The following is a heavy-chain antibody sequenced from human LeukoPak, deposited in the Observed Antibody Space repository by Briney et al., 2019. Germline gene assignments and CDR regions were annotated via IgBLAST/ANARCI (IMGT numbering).Heavy chain of an antibody. V-gene: IGHV3-21*01. CDR3: ARVRGDILTGYSDY. CDR2: ISSSSSYI. D-gene: IGHD3-9*01. CDR1: GFTFSSYS. J-gene: IGHJ4*02. Sequence: GGSLRFSCAASGFTFSSYSMNWVRQAPGKGLEWVSSISSSSSYIYYADSVKGRFTISRDNAKNSLYLQMNSLRAEDTAVYYCARVRGDILTGYSDYWGQGTLVTVSS.